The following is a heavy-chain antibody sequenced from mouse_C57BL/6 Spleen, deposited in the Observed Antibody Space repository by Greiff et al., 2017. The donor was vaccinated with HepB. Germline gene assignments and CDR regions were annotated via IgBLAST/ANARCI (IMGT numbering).Heavy chain of an antibody. CDR2: INPNNGGT. CDR3: ATDEYYGNPFDY. D-gene: IGHD2-1*01. J-gene: IGHJ2*01. V-gene: IGHV1-26*01. Sequence: EVQLQQSGPELVKPGASVKISCKASGYTFTDYYMNWVKQSHGKSLEWIGDINPNNGGTSYNQKFKGKATLTVDKSSSTAYMELRSLTSEDSAVYYCATDEYYGNPFDYWGQGTTLTVSS. CDR1: GYTFTDYY.